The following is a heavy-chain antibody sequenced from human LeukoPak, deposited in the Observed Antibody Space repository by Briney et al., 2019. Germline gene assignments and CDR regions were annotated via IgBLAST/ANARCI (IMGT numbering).Heavy chain of an antibody. V-gene: IGHV4-59*01. CDR3: ARGPGGHSYGYYFDY. CDR1: GDSISSYY. J-gene: IGHJ4*02. CDR2: IYDSGST. Sequence: PSKTLSLTCTVSGDSISSYYWSWIRQPPGKGLEWIGYIYDSGSTNYNPSLKSRVTISVDTSKNQFSLKLSSVTAADTAVYYCARGPGGHSYGYYFDYWGQGTLVTVSS. D-gene: IGHD5-18*01.